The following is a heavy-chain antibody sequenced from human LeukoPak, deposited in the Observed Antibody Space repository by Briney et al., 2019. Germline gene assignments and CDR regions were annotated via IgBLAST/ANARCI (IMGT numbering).Heavy chain of an antibody. J-gene: IGHJ4*02. D-gene: IGHD3-22*01. CDR2: INPNSGGT. CDR1: GYTFTGYY. Sequence: ASVKVSCKASGYTFTGYYMHWVRQAPGQGLEWMGRINPNSGGTNYAQKFQGRVTMTRDTSISTAYMELSRLRSDDTAVYYCARTVYYHDSSGYYDYWGQGTLVTVSS. CDR3: ARTVYYHDSSGYYDY. V-gene: IGHV1-2*06.